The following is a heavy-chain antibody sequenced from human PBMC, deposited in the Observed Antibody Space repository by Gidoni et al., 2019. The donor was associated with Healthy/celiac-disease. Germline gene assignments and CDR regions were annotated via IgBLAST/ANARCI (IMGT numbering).Heavy chain of an antibody. CDR1: GFASSSYW. D-gene: IGHD3-22*01. Sequence: EVQLVESGGGLVQPGGSLRLYCAASGFASSSYWRHWVRQAPGKGLVWVSRINSDGSSTSYADSVKGRFTISRDNAKNTLYLQMNSLRAEDTAVYYCASMGYYYDSSGYPHYFDYWGQGTLVTVSS. V-gene: IGHV3-74*01. CDR2: INSDGSST. J-gene: IGHJ4*02. CDR3: ASMGYYYDSSGYPHYFDY.